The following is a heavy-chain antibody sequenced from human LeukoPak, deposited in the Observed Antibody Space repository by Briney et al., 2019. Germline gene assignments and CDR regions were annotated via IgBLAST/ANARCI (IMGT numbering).Heavy chain of an antibody. Sequence: GGSLRLSCAASGFTLSTTAMHWVRQAPGKGLEWVAVISFHGRTEYYADSVKGRFTISRDSSQNTLYLQMNSLRPEDTAVYYCAXDLXXXXDFGNWFDPWGQGTLVTVSS. CDR1: GFTLSTTA. CDR3: AXDLXXXXDFGNWFDP. CDR2: ISFHGRTE. D-gene: IGHD3-3*01. V-gene: IGHV3-30*04. J-gene: IGHJ5*02.